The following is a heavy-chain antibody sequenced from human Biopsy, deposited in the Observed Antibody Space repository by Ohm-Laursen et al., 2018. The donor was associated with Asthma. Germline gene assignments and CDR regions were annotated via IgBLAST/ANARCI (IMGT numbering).Heavy chain of an antibody. J-gene: IGHJ4*02. CDR3: ARGDSSNWSHYYFDY. D-gene: IGHD3-22*01. Sequence: LRLSCTAPGFAVSRDHMFWVRQAPGKGLEWVSVIYSGGTSHTADSVRGRFTISRDYSKNTLYLQMHSLRAEDTAVYYCARGDSSNWSHYYFDYWGQGTLVTVSS. V-gene: IGHV3-53*01. CDR1: GFAVSRDH. CDR2: IYSGGTS.